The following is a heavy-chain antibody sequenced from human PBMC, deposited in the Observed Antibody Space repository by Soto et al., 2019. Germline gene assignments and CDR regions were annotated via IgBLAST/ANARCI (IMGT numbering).Heavy chain of an antibody. CDR3: ARVPSP. CDR2: IYHSGST. J-gene: IGHJ5*02. CDR1: GGSINSYY. Sequence: PSETLSLTCTVSGGSINSYYWSWIRQPPGKGLGLIGYIYHSGSTYYNSSLKSLVTISVDRSKNQFSLKLSSVTAADTAVYYCARVPSPWGQGTLVTVSS. V-gene: IGHV4-59*12.